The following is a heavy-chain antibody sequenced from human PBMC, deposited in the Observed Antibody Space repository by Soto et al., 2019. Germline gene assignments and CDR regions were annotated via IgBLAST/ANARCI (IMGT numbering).Heavy chain of an antibody. CDR1: GYTFTSYD. V-gene: IGHV1-8*01. Sequence: QVQLEQSEAEVKKPGASVKVSCKASGYTFTSYDINWVRQATGQGLEWMGWMNPNSGNTGYAQKFQGRVTMTRNTSISTAYMELSRLRSEDTAVYYCARTSGSYYPFDYWGQGTLVTVSS. CDR2: MNPNSGNT. J-gene: IGHJ4*02. D-gene: IGHD1-26*01. CDR3: ARTSGSYYPFDY.